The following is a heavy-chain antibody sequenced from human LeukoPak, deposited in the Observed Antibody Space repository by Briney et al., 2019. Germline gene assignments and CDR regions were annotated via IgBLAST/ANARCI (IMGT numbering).Heavy chain of an antibody. CDR2: ISSSGSTI. CDR1: GFTFSNYE. D-gene: IGHD3/OR15-3a*01. V-gene: IGHV3-48*03. Sequence: GGSLRLSCAASGFTFSNYEMNWVRQAPGKGLEWVSYISSSGSTIYDADSVKGRFSISRDNAENSLYLQMNSLRVEDTALYYCARERPGTGDAFAIWGQATMVTVSS. CDR3: ARERPGTGDAFAI. J-gene: IGHJ3*02.